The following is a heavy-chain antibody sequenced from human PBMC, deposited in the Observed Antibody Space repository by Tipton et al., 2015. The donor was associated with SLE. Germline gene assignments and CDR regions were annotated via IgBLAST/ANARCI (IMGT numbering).Heavy chain of an antibody. Sequence: SLRLSCAASGFTFSSYWMSWVRQAPGKGLEWVANIKQDGSEKYYVDSVKGRFTISRDNTKNSLYLQMNSLRAEDTAVYYCARESGNIVVVPAAIPSYGMDVWGQGATVTVSS. CDR1: GFTFSSYW. V-gene: IGHV3-7*01. CDR2: IKQDGSEK. CDR3: ARESGNIVVVPAAIPSYGMDV. D-gene: IGHD2-2*01. J-gene: IGHJ6*02.